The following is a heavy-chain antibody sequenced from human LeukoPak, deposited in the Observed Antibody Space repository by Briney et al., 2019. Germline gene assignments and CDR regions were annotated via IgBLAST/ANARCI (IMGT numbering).Heavy chain of an antibody. Sequence: GASVKVSCKASGYTFTSYGISWVRQAPGQGVEGRGWISAYNGNTNYEQKLEGRVTMTTGTSTSTAYMELRSLRSDDTAVYYCARELYCYDSSGYRGINNWFDTWGQGTLVTVSS. CDR1: GYTFTSYG. CDR3: ARELYCYDSSGYRGINNWFDT. D-gene: IGHD3-22*01. J-gene: IGHJ5*02. V-gene: IGHV1-18*01. CDR2: ISAYNGNT.